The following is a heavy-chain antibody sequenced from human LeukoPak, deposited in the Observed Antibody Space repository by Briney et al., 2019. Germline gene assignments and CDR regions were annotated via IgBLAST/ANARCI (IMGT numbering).Heavy chain of an antibody. J-gene: IGHJ4*02. V-gene: IGHV1-8*02. CDR2: MNPNSGNT. CDR3: AIAVAED. Sequence: ASVKVSCKASGGTFSSYAISWVRQATGQGLEWMGWMNPNSGNTGYAQKFQGRVTMTRNTSISTAYMELSSLRSEDTAVYYCAIAVAEDWGQGTLVTVSS. CDR1: GGTFSSYA. D-gene: IGHD6-19*01.